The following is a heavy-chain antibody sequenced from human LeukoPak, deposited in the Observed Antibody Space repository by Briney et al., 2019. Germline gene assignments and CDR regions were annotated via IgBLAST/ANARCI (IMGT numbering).Heavy chain of an antibody. J-gene: IGHJ4*02. Sequence: PGGSLRLSCAASGFTFSSYAMSWVRRAPGKGLEWVSAISVSGGSTYYADSVKGRFTISRDNSKNTLYLQMNSLRVEDTAVYYCAKDITMVRGVDYWGQGTLVTVSS. CDR2: ISVSGGST. CDR3: AKDITMVRGVDY. CDR1: GFTFSSYA. D-gene: IGHD3-10*01. V-gene: IGHV3-23*01.